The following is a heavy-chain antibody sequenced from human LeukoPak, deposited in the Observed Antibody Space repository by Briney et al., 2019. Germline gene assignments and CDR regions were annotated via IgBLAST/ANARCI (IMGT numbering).Heavy chain of an antibody. CDR2: ISSSSSYI. CDR3: ARDRWGKYYFDY. CDR1: GFTFSSYS. D-gene: IGHD7-27*01. J-gene: IGHJ4*02. Sequence: GGSLRLSCAASGFTFSSYSMNWVRKAPGKGLEWVSSISSSSSYIYYADSVKGRFTISRDNAKSSLYLQMNNLRAEDTAVYYCARDRWGKYYFDYWGLGTLVTVSS. V-gene: IGHV3-21*04.